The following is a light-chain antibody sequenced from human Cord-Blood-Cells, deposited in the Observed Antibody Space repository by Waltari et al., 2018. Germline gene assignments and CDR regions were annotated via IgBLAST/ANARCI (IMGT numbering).Light chain of an antibody. J-gene: IGLJ3*02. Sequence: QSALTQPPSASGSPGQSVTISCTGTSSDVGGYNYVSWYQQHPGKAPKLMIYEVSKRPSGGPDRFSGSKAGNTASLTVSGLQAEDEADDYVSSYAGSNNSVFGGGTKLTVL. V-gene: IGLV2-8*01. CDR1: SSDVGGYNY. CDR3: SSYAGSNNSV. CDR2: EVS.